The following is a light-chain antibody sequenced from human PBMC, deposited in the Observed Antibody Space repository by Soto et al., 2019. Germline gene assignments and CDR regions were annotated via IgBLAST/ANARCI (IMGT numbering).Light chain of an antibody. CDR2: DVS. CDR3: SSYASSSTRV. V-gene: IGLV2-14*01. J-gene: IGLJ1*01. CDR1: SSDVGGYNY. Sequence: QSALTQPASVSGSPGQSITISCTGTSSDVGGYNYVSWYQQHPGKAPELMIYDVSYRPSGVSNRFSGSKSGNTASLTISGLGAEEEAEYCCSSYASSSTRVFGTGTKVTVL.